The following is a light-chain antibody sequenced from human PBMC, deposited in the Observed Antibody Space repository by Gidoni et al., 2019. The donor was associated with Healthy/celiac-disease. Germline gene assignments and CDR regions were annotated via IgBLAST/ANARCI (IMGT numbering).Light chain of an antibody. CDR2: YDS. CDR1: NIGSKS. J-gene: IGLJ2*01. V-gene: IGLV3-21*04. Sequence: SYVLTQPPSVSVAPGKTARITCGGNNIGSKSVHWYQQKPGQAPVLVIYYDSDRPSGIPERFSGSNSGNTATLTISRVEAGDEADYYCQVWDSSSVVFGGGTKLTDL. CDR3: QVWDSSSVV.